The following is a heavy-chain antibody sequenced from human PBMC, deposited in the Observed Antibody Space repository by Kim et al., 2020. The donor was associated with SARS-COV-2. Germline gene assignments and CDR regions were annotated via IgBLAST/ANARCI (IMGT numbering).Heavy chain of an antibody. V-gene: IGHV4-34*01. CDR3: AGGRWYSGSY. CDR1: GGSFSGYY. Sequence: SETLSLTCAVYGGSFSGYYWSWIRQPPGKGLEWIGEINHSGSTNYNPSLKSRVTISVDTSKNQFSLKLSSVTAADTAVYYCAGGRWYSGSYWGQGTLVTVSS. D-gene: IGHD1-26*01. J-gene: IGHJ4*02. CDR2: INHSGST.